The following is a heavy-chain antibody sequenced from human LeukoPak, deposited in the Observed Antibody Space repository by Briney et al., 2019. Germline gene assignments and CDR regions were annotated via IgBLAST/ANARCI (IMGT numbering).Heavy chain of an antibody. D-gene: IGHD2-2*01. J-gene: IGHJ6*03. V-gene: IGHV3-15*01. Sequence: PGGSLRLSCAASGFTFSNAWMSWVRQAPGKGLEWVGRIKSIIDGGTTDYAAPVKGRFTISRDDSKSTLYLQMNSLKTEDTAVYYCTTCRYQLPGLPSYYYMDVWGKGTTVTVSS. CDR1: GFTFSNAW. CDR3: TTCRYQLPGLPSYYYMDV. CDR2: IKSIIDGGTT.